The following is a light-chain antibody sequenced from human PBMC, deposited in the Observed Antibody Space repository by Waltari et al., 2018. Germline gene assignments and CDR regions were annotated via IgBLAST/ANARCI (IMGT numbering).Light chain of an antibody. J-gene: IGLJ3*02. V-gene: IGLV2-14*03. CDR2: DVS. Sequence: QSALTQPASVSGSPGQSITISCTGTSSDVGGSNYVSWYQQHPGKVPNLMIYDVSHRTSGVYNRFSGSKSDNTASLTISGLQAEDEAYYYCSSYPSSSTRVFGGGTKLTVL. CDR3: SSYPSSSTRV. CDR1: SSDVGGSNY.